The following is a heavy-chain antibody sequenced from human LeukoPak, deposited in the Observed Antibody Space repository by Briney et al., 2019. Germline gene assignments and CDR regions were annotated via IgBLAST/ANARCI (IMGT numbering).Heavy chain of an antibody. V-gene: IGHV3-15*01. CDR3: TGPPD. CDR1: GLSVSDAW. J-gene: IGHJ4*02. CDR2: IKSKTAGGTT. Sequence: GGSLRLSCAASGLSVSDAWMSWVRQAPGKGLEWVGRIKSKTAGGTTDYVASVKGKFTISRDDSKNTLYLQMNSLKTEDTAVYYCTGPPDWGQGTLVTVSS.